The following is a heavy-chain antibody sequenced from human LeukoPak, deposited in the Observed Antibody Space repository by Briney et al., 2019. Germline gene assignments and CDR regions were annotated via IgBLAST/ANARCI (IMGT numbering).Heavy chain of an antibody. Sequence: SETLSLTCTVSGGSISSYYWSWIRQPPGKGLEWVGYIYYSGSTTFNPSLKRRVTISVDTSKNQFSLKLSSVTAADTAVYYCASVDTAMGPQYYYGMDVWGQGTTVTVSS. V-gene: IGHV4-59*08. J-gene: IGHJ6*02. D-gene: IGHD5-18*01. CDR2: IYYSGST. CDR1: GGSISSYY. CDR3: ASVDTAMGPQYYYGMDV.